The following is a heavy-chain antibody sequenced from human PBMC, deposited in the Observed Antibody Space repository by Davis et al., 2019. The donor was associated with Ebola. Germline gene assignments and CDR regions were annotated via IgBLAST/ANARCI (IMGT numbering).Heavy chain of an antibody. V-gene: IGHV3-7*03. CDR2: IKQDGGEK. Sequence: GESLKISCTASGFSFRTYWMSWVRQAPGKGLEWVANIKQDGGEKYYVDSVKGRFTISRDNAKNSLYLQMNSLRAEDTAVYYCAKWDCSGGSCYGMDVWGQGTTVTVSS. J-gene: IGHJ6*02. CDR3: AKWDCSGGSCYGMDV. D-gene: IGHD2-15*01. CDR1: GFSFRTYW.